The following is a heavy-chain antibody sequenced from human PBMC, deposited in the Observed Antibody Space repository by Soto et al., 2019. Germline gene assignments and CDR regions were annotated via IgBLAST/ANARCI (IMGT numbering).Heavy chain of an antibody. V-gene: IGHV4-39*07. J-gene: IGHJ5*02. D-gene: IGHD2-2*01. CDR3: ARAYFHQLLYNWFDP. CDR2: IYTSGST. Sequence: SETLSLTCRVSGDSISDTIYYWGWIRQPPGMGLEWIGRIYTSGSTNYNPSLKSRVTMSVDTSKNQFSLKLSSVTAADTAVYYCARAYFHQLLYNWFDPWGQGTLVTVSS. CDR1: GDSISDTIYY.